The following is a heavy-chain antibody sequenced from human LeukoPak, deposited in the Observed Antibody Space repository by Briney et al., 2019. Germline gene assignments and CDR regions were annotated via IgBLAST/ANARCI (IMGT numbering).Heavy chain of an antibody. J-gene: IGHJ3*02. CDR1: GGSIISSSYY. V-gene: IGHV4-39*01. D-gene: IGHD3-22*01. CDR3: ARHLLRYYDSSGRDAFDI. CDR2: FYYSGST. Sequence: PSETLSLTCTVSGGSIISSSYYWGWIRQPPGKGLEWIGSFYYSGSTYYNPSLKSRVTISVDTSKNQFSLKLSSVTAADTAVYYWARHLLRYYDSSGRDAFDIWGQGTMVTVSS.